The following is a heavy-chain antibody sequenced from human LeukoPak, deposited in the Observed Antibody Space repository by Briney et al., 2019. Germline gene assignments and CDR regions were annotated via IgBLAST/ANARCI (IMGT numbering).Heavy chain of an antibody. J-gene: IGHJ3*02. CDR3: ARVPPQLYCSSTSCYSFAAFDI. CDR1: GGSISSYY. V-gene: IGHV4-59*01. D-gene: IGHD2-2*01. Sequence: KPSETLSLTCTVSGGSISSYYWGWIRQPPGKGLEWIGYIYYSGSTNYNPSLKSRVTISVDTSKNQFSLKLSSVTAADTAVYYCARVPPQLYCSSTSCYSFAAFDIWGQGTMVTVSS. CDR2: IYYSGST.